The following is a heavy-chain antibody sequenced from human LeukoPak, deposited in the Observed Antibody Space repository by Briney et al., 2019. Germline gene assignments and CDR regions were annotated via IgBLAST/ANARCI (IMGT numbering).Heavy chain of an antibody. Sequence: SETLSLTCTVSGGSISSYYWSWIRQPAGKGLEWIGRIYTSGSTNYNPSLKSRVTMSVDTSKNQFSLKLSSVTAADTAVYYCARHGGPTVTTGALGWFDPWGQGTLVTVSS. V-gene: IGHV4-4*07. D-gene: IGHD4-17*01. CDR3: ARHGGPTVTTGALGWFDP. CDR2: IYTSGST. CDR1: GGSISSYY. J-gene: IGHJ5*02.